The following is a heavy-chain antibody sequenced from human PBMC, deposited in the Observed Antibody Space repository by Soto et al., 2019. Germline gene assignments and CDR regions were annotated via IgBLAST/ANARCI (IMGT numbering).Heavy chain of an antibody. CDR2: INAGNGNT. J-gene: IGHJ4*02. CDR1: GYTFTSYA. D-gene: IGHD3-10*01. CDR3: ARASQLLWFGEPKITDKYYFDY. Sequence: ASVKVSCKASGYTFTSYAMHWVRQAPGQRLEWMGWINAGNGNTKYSQKFQGRVTITRDTSASTAYMELSSLRSEDTAVYYCARASQLLWFGEPKITDKYYFDYWGQGTLVTAPQ. V-gene: IGHV1-3*01.